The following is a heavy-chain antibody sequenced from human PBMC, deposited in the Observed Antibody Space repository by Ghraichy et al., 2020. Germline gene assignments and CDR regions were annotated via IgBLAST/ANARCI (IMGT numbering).Heavy chain of an antibody. J-gene: IGHJ4*01. CDR2: IYRGVST. D-gene: IGHD3-10*01. V-gene: IGHV4-30-2*01. Sequence: IGYIYRGVSTFYNPSLKTRVTMSVDTSKNQFSLRLTSVTAADTAVYYCAREGLGSGTYYYFDFWG. CDR3: AREGLGSGTYYYFDF.